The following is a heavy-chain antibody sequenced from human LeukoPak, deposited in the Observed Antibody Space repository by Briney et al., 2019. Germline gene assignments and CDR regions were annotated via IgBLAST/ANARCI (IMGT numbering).Heavy chain of an antibody. CDR1: GFTFSSYA. D-gene: IGHD5-18*01. J-gene: IGHJ4*02. Sequence: GGSLRLSCAASGFTFSSYAMSWVRQAPGKGLEWVSAISGSGDSTYYGDSVKGRFTISRDNSKNTLYLQMNSLRAEDTAVYYCARDPSYGYSYGYNYWGQGTLVTVSS. V-gene: IGHV3-23*01. CDR3: ARDPSYGYSYGYNY. CDR2: ISGSGDST.